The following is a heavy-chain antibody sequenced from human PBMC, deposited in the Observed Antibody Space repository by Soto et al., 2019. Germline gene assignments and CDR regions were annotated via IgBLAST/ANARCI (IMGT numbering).Heavy chain of an antibody. CDR1: VVTVASSHW. V-gene: IGHV4-4*02. J-gene: IGHJ5*02. Sequence: PSETLSLTCGFSVVTVASSHWWRWVRQSPGGGLEWIGNVYHTGDTNFNPSLQSRVTISVDKSNNQFSLRLNSLTAADTAVYFCARELVPAGANNYLDPWGHGTLAPV. D-gene: IGHD1-26*01. CDR3: ARELVPAGANNYLDP. CDR2: VYHTGDT.